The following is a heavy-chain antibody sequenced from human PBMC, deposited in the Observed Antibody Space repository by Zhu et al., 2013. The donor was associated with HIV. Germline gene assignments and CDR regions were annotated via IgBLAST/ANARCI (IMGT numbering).Heavy chain of an antibody. D-gene: IGHD4-17*01. CDR2: IVVGSGNT. CDR1: GFTYNSSA. J-gene: IGHJ6*02. CDR3: ARAPWTTVNGYGMDV. V-gene: IGHV1-58*02. Sequence: QMQLVQSGPEVKKTGTSVKVSCKASGFTYNSSAIQWVRQTRGQRLEWIGWIVVGSGNTNYAQRLQERVTIVRDMSTSSAYMELSSLRSEDSAVYYCARAPWTTVNGYGMDVWGQGP.